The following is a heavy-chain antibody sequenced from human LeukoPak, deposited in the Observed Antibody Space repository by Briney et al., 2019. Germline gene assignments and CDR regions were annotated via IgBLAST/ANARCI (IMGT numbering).Heavy chain of an antibody. V-gene: IGHV4-39*01. J-gene: IGHJ4*02. CDR3: ARHPDYYDSSGVDY. D-gene: IGHD3-22*01. CDR2: IYYRGST. Sequence: SETLSLTCTVSGGSISSSNYYWGWIRQPPGKGLEWIGSIYYRGSTYYNPSLKSRVTISVDTSNNQFSLKLSSVTAADTAVYYCARHPDYYDSSGVDYWGQGTLVTVSS. CDR1: GGSISSSNYY.